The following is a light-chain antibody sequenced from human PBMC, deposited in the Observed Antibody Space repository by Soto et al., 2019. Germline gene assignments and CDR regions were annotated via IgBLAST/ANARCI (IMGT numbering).Light chain of an antibody. CDR1: YTDVGGYNR. CDR3: VSYIESSLTHWV. J-gene: IGLJ3*02. V-gene: IGLV2-14*01. CDR2: EVD. Sequence: QSALTQPASVSGSPGQPITISCTGTYTDVGGYNRVSWYQHHAGKGPKMLIFEVDNRPSGISDRFSGSKSGDTASLTISDLQAEDEADYYCVSYIESSLTHWVFGGGTKVTVL.